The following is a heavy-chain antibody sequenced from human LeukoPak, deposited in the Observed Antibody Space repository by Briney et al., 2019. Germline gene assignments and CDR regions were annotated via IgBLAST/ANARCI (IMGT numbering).Heavy chain of an antibody. D-gene: IGHD3-22*01. J-gene: IGHJ3*02. V-gene: IGHV4-34*01. CDR2: INHSGST. Sequence: PSETLSLTCAVYGGSFSGYYWSWIRQPPGKGLEWIGEINHSGSTNYNPSLKSRVTISVDTSKNQFSLKLSSVTAADTAVYYCARELSSGNNAFDIWGQGTMVTVSS. CDR3: ARELSSGNNAFDI. CDR1: GGSFSGYY.